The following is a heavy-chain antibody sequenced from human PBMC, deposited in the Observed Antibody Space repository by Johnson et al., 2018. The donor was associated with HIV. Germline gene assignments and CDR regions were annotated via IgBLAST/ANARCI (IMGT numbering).Heavy chain of an antibody. J-gene: IGHJ3*02. V-gene: IGHV3-30*18. CDR3: AKDPYSRKDAFDI. Sequence: QMQLVESGGGVVQPGRSLRLSCAAFGITFSRYGMHWVRQAPGMGLEWVIVISYDGSNKYYTDSVKGRFTISRDNSKNTLYLQMNSLRAEDMAVYYCAKDPYSRKDAFDIWGQGTMVTVSS. D-gene: IGHD1-14*01. CDR2: ISYDGSNK. CDR1: GITFSRYG.